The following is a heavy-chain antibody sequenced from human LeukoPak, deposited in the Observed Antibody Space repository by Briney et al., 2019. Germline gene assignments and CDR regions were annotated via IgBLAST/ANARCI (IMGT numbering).Heavy chain of an antibody. CDR2: IYYSGST. D-gene: IGHD3-22*01. CDR3: ARDYDTSGSYFDFFDY. V-gene: IGHV4-39*02. Sequence: SETLSLTCTVSGGSISSSSYYWGWIRQPPGKGLEWIGSIYYSGSTYYNPSLKSRVTISVDTSKNQFSLKLSSVTAADTAVYYCARDYDTSGSYFDFFDYWGQGTLVTVSS. J-gene: IGHJ4*02. CDR1: GGSISSSSYY.